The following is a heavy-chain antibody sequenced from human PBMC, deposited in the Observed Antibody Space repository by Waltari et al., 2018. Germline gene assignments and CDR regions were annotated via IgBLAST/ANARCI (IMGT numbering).Heavy chain of an antibody. CDR2: INPNSGGT. D-gene: IGHD2-15*01. CDR3: ARGRVVVAATSGFDP. J-gene: IGHJ5*02. CDR1: GYTFTGYY. Sequence: QVQLVQSGAEVKKPGASVKVSCKASGYTFTGYYMHWVRQAPGQGLEWMGWINPNSGGTNYAQKFQGRVTMTRDTSISTAYMELSRLRSDDTAVYYCARGRVVVAATSGFDPWGQGTLVTVSS. V-gene: IGHV1-2*02.